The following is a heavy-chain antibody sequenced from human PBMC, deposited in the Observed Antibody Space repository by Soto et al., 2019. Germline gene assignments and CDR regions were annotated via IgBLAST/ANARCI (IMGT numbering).Heavy chain of an antibody. V-gene: IGHV1-69*04. Sequence: GASVKVSCKASGYTFTSYGISWVRQAPGQGLEWMGRIIPILGIANYAQKFQGRVTITADKSTSTAYMELSSLRSEDTAVYYCARDGYDYSPYYFDYWGQGTLVTVSS. J-gene: IGHJ4*02. CDR2: IIPILGIA. D-gene: IGHD5-12*01. CDR3: ARDGYDYSPYYFDY. CDR1: GYTFTSYG.